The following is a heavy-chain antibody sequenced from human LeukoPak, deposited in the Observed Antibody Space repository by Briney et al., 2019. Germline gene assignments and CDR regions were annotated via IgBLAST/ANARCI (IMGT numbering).Heavy chain of an antibody. CDR1: GFTFSSYA. Sequence: PGGSLRLSCAASGFTFSSYAMSWVRQAPGKGLEWVSAISGSGGSTYYADSVKGRFTISRDNSKNTLYLQMNSLRAEDTAVYYCARDAHITMMVVVHGMDVWGQGTTVTVSS. D-gene: IGHD3-22*01. CDR2: ISGSGGST. CDR3: ARDAHITMMVVVHGMDV. V-gene: IGHV3-23*01. J-gene: IGHJ6*02.